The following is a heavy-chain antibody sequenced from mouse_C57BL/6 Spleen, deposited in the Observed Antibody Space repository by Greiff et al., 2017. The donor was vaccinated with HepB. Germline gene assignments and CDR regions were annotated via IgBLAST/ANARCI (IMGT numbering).Heavy chain of an antibody. J-gene: IGHJ2*01. CDR2: IYPRSGNT. Sequence: VQVVESGAELARPGASVKLSCKASGYTFTSYGISWVKQRTGQGLEWIGEIYPRSGNTYYNEKFKGKATLTADKSSSTAYMELRSLTSEDSAVYFCASGYGSSYDDYWGQGTTLTVSS. V-gene: IGHV1-81*01. D-gene: IGHD1-1*01. CDR1: GYTFTSYG. CDR3: ASGYGSSYDDY.